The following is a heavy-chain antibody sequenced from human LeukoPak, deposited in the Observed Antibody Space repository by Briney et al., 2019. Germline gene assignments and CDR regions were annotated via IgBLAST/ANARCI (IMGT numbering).Heavy chain of an antibody. CDR1: GDIFSSNSAA. Sequence: PSQTLSLTCALSGDIFSSNSAAWHWVRQSPSRGLEWLGRTYYRSKWYNDYAVSVKSRITINPDTSKNHFSLNLSSVTAADTAVYYCAGRRPFDYWGQGTLVTVSS. CDR3: AGRRPFDY. J-gene: IGHJ4*02. V-gene: IGHV6-1*01. CDR2: TYYRSKWYN.